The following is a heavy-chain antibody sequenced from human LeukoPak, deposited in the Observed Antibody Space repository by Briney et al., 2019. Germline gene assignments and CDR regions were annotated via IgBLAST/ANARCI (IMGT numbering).Heavy chain of an antibody. V-gene: IGHV5-51*01. D-gene: IGHD3-10*01. CDR2: IYPGEYDK. CDR1: GYPFTRYW. CDR3: AREYGSAFDM. J-gene: IGHJ3*02. Sequence: GGALEISFKGPGYPFTRYWIGWGRPGPGKGAGWMGIIYPGEYDKRYSPSFQGQVTISADKSNSTAYLQWSSLKASDTAMYYCAREYGSAFDMWGQGTMVTVSS.